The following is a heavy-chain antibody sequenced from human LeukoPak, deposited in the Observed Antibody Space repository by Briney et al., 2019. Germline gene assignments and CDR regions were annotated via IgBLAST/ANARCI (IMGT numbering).Heavy chain of an antibody. V-gene: IGHV3-21*01. J-gene: IGHJ3*02. D-gene: IGHD3-22*01. Sequence: GGSLRLSCAASGFIFSTYSMNWVRQAPGKGLEWVSSISSSSSYIYYADSVKGRFTISRDNAKNSLYLQMNSLRAEDTAVYYCARDSISGYYYDSSGYYQDAFDIWGQGTMVTVSS. CDR1: GFIFSTYS. CDR3: ARDSISGYYYDSSGYYQDAFDI. CDR2: ISSSSSYI.